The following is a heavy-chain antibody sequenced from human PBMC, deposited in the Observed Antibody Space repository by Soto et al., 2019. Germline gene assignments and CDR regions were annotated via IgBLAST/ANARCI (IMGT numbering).Heavy chain of an antibody. V-gene: IGHV3-23*01. CDR2: ISGSGGST. D-gene: IGHD3-3*01. CDR1: GFTFSSYA. CDR3: AKDGNYDFWSGYSNWFHP. Sequence: EVQLLESGGGLVQPGGSLRLSCAASGFTFSSYAMSWFRQAPGKGLEWVSAISGSGGSTYYAASVKGRFTTSRDNSKNTRYLQMNSLRAEDTAVYYCAKDGNYDFWSGYSNWFHPWGEGTLVTVS. J-gene: IGHJ5*02.